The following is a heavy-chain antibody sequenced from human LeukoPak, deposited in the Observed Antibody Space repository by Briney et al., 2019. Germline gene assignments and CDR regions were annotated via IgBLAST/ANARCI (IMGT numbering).Heavy chain of an antibody. CDR2: IFGDGPGL. CDR3: TREGDSTDAGF. D-gene: IGHD3-16*01. Sequence: GGSLRLSCEASGFSFSASSMNWVRQAPGKGLEWVSSIFGDGPGLYYADSVKGRFTISRDNGKNSVYLEMNSLRDDDTAVYYCTREGDSTDAGFWGQGTLVTVSS. V-gene: IGHV3-21*06. CDR1: GFSFSASS. J-gene: IGHJ4*02.